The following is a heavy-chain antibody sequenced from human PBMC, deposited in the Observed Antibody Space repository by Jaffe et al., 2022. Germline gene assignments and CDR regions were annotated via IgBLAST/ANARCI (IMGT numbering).Heavy chain of an antibody. V-gene: IGHV4-38-2*01. Sequence: QVQLQESGPGLVKPSETLSLTCAVSGYSISSGYYWGWIRQPPGKGLEWIGSIYHSGSTYYNPSLKSRVTISVDTSKNQFSLKLSSVTAADTAVYYCARVKSPRGTYLNLYFQHWGQGTLVTVSS. D-gene: IGHD3-16*01. J-gene: IGHJ1*01. CDR1: GYSISSGYY. CDR2: IYHSGST. CDR3: ARVKSPRGTYLNLYFQH.